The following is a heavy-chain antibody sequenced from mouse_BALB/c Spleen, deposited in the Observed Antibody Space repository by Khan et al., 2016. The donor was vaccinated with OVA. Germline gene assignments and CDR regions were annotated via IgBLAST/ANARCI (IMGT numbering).Heavy chain of an antibody. CDR1: GFNIKDTY. V-gene: IGHV14-3*02. CDR2: IDPANGNT. J-gene: IGHJ4*01. CDR3: STLGVYAMDY. Sequence: EVQLQQSGAELVKPGASVKLSCTASGFNIKDTYMHWVKQRPEQGLEWIGTIDPANGNTKYDPKFPGKATITTDTSSNTAYLQLSSLTSEDTAVYYCSTLGVYAMDYWGQGTSVTVSS.